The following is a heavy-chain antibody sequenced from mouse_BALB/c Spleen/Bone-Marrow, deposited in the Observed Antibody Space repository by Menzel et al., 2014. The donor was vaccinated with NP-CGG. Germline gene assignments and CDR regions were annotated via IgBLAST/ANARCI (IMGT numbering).Heavy chain of an antibody. CDR1: GFNIKDTY. CDR3: ASYCRYSFDY. V-gene: IGHV14-3*02. J-gene: IGHJ2*01. CDR2: IDPANGNT. Sequence: VQLQQSGAELVKPGASVKLSCTGSGFNIKDTYMHWVKQRPEQGLEWIGRIDPANGNTKYDPKFQGKATITANTSYNTACLQLSRLTSEDTAVYYCASYCRYSFDYWGQGTPLTVSS. D-gene: IGHD2-14*01.